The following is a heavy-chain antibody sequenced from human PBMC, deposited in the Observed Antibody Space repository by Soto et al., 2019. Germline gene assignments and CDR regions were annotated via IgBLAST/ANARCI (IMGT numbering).Heavy chain of an antibody. V-gene: IGHV3-23*01. CDR1: GLPFKDHA. Sequence: GGSLRLSCVVSGLPFKDHAMSWVRQAPGKGLEWVSSISDNGGTTYYADSVEGRFTISRDNCKNTLYLQMNSLTAEDTAFYYCGKDGAVSDYTYLDYWGQGALVTVSS. CDR3: GKDGAVSDYTYLDY. D-gene: IGHD4-17*01. J-gene: IGHJ4*02. CDR2: ISDNGGTT.